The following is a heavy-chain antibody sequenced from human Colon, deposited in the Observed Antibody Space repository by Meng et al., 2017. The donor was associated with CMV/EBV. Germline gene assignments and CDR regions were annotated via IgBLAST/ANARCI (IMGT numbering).Heavy chain of an antibody. V-gene: IGHV4-39*07. CDR3: ARDRTVVVVAARGDYYYYYGMDV. D-gene: IGHD2-15*01. J-gene: IGHJ6*02. Sequence: GSLRLSCSVSGGSISSADYYWGWIRQPPGKGLEWIGGINDSGSTYHNPSLKSRVTISVDTSKNQFSLKLSSVTAADTAVYYCARDRTVVVVAARGDYYYYYGMDVWGQGTTVTVSS. CDR1: GGSISSADYY. CDR2: INDSGST.